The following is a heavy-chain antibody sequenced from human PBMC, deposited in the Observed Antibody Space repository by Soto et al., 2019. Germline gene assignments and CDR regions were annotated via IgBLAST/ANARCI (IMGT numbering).Heavy chain of an antibody. Sequence: PGGSLRLSCAASGFTFSSYGMHWVRQAPGKGLEWVAVISYDGSNKYYADSVKGRFTISRDNSKNTLYLQMNSLRAEDTAVYYCAYSAAGFYYYYGMDVWGQGTTVTVSS. CDR1: GFTFSSYG. CDR2: ISYDGSNK. CDR3: AYSAAGFYYYYGMDV. V-gene: IGHV3-30*03. D-gene: IGHD6-13*01. J-gene: IGHJ6*02.